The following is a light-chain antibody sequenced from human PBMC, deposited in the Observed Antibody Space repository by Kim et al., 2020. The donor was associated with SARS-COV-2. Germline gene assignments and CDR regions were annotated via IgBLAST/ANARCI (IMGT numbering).Light chain of an antibody. V-gene: IGKV3-20*01. J-gene: IGKJ1*01. CDR3: QQYGSSTRT. Sequence: PGNRATVSCRASQRVRTCYLAWYQPKPCQAPRGLIYSSSARSTGIPDRFSGIVSGAAFTLTISRLEPLNFTVSYFQQYGSSTRTFAQGTKV. CDR2: SSS. CDR1: QRVRTCY.